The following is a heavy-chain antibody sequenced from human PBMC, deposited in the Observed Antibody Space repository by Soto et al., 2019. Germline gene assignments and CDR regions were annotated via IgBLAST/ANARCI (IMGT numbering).Heavy chain of an antibody. CDR1: GYTVTSYG. Sequence: QVQLVQSGAEVKKPGASVKVSCKASGYTVTSYGLNWVRQAPGQGLEWMGWISAYNGNTDYAQKLQGRVTMTTDTSTSTAYMELRSLRSDDTAVYYCARGWPSRGYYYDSSRDAFDIWGQGTMVTVSS. J-gene: IGHJ3*02. V-gene: IGHV1-18*01. CDR3: ARGWPSRGYYYDSSRDAFDI. D-gene: IGHD3-22*01. CDR2: ISAYNGNT.